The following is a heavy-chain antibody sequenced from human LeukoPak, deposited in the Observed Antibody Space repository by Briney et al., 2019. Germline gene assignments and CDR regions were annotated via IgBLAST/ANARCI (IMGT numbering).Heavy chain of an antibody. J-gene: IGHJ4*02. Sequence: GGSLRLSCAASGFTFTSYAMSWVRQAPGKGLEWVSAISGSGGSTYYADSVKGRFTISRDNSKNTLYLQMNSLRAEDTAVYYCAKDGVDFPVVAASWVYWGQGTLVTVSS. V-gene: IGHV3-23*01. CDR3: AKDGVDFPVVAASWVY. D-gene: IGHD2-15*01. CDR2: ISGSGGST. CDR1: GFTFTSYA.